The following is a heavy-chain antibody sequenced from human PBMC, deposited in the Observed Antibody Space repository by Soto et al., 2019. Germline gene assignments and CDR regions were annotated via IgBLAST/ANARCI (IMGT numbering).Heavy chain of an antibody. V-gene: IGHV4-61*01. CDR2: IYYIGGT. CDR3: ARGWGGYNDLGY. CDR1: GGSVSSGTFY. D-gene: IGHD5-12*01. Sequence: SETLSLTCTVSGGSVSSGTFYWSWIRQPPGKGLEWIGFIYYIGGTNYNPSLKSRVTISVDTSKNQFSLKLNSVTAADTAVYYCARGWGGYNDLGYWGQGTLVTVSS. J-gene: IGHJ4*02.